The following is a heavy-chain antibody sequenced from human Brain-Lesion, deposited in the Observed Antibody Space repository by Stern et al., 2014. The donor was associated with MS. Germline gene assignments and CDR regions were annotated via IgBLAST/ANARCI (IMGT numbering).Heavy chain of an antibody. Sequence: VQLVESGPGLVKPSQTLSLSCTVSGGSISSGGYYWSWIRQPAGKGLEWIGRIFNSGRTSYNPSLKSRVTISIDQSKTQFSLRLNSMTAADTAVYYCARGRVVPGFQYYATDVWGQGTTV. CDR2: IFNSGRT. CDR1: GGSISSGGYY. CDR3: ARGRVVPGFQYYATDV. V-gene: IGHV4-61*02. D-gene: IGHD2-2*01. J-gene: IGHJ6*02.